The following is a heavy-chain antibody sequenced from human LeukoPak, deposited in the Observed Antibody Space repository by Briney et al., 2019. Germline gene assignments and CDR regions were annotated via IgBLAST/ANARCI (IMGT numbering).Heavy chain of an antibody. CDR3: ARDRPSLGMDYYYGMDV. J-gene: IGHJ6*02. D-gene: IGHD6-6*01. CDR1: GYTFTSYG. CDR2: ISGYNGNT. Sequence: GASVKVSCKASGYTFTSYGISWVRQAPGQGLEWMGWISGYNGNTSYAQKVQGRVTMTTDTSTSTAYMELRSLRSDDTAVYYCARDRPSLGMDYYYGMDVWGQGTLVTVSS. V-gene: IGHV1-18*01.